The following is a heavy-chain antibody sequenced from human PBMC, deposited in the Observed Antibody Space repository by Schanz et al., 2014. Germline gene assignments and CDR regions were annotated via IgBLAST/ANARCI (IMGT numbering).Heavy chain of an antibody. CDR3: ARGGRTTYNYYYGLDL. Sequence: QVQLQESGPGLVKPSQTLSLTCAVSGGSISSGGYSWNWIRQPPGKGLEWIVYIYYSGSTYYNPSLKSRVTISVDTSKNQFSLKLSSVTAADTAVYYCARGGRTTYNYYYGLDLWGQGTTVTVSS. CDR1: GGSISSGGYS. J-gene: IGHJ6*02. V-gene: IGHV4-30-4*07. CDR2: IYYSGST. D-gene: IGHD1-1*01.